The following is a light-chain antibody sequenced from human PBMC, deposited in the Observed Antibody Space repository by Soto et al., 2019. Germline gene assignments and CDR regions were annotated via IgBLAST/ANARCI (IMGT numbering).Light chain of an antibody. Sequence: DIQLTQSPSSLSASIGDRVSITCRASQNIYNYLNWYQHQPGKAPRLLIYGASTLRGGVPSRFSGSGSGTDFTLTISSLQPEDFATYYCQQLNSYPITFGQGTRLEIK. V-gene: IGKV1-9*01. CDR3: QQLNSYPIT. CDR1: QNIYNY. CDR2: GAS. J-gene: IGKJ5*01.